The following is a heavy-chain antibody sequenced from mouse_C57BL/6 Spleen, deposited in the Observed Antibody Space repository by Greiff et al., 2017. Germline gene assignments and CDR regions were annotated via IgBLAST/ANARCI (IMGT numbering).Heavy chain of an antibody. Sequence: VQVVESGPGLVAPSQSLSITCTVSGFSLTSYGVDWVRQPPGKGLEWLGVIWGGGSTNYNSALMSRLSISKDNSKSQVFLKMNSLQTDDTAMYYCAKRGVVATRYWYFDVWGTGTTVTVSS. CDR1: GFSLTSYG. V-gene: IGHV2-9*01. CDR2: IWGGGST. D-gene: IGHD1-1*01. J-gene: IGHJ1*03. CDR3: AKRGVVATRYWYFDV.